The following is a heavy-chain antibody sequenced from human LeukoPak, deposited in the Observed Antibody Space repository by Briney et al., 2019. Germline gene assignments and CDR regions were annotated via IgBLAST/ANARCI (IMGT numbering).Heavy chain of an antibody. J-gene: IGHJ4*02. V-gene: IGHV1-69*13. Sequence: GASVKVSCTASGGTFSSYAISWVRQAPGQGLEWMGGIIPIFGTANYAQKFQGRVTITADESTSTAYMELSSLRSEDTAVYYCASHASGIAAAGPPGDYWGQGTLVTVSS. D-gene: IGHD6-13*01. CDR2: IIPIFGTA. CDR1: GGTFSSYA. CDR3: ASHASGIAAAGPPGDY.